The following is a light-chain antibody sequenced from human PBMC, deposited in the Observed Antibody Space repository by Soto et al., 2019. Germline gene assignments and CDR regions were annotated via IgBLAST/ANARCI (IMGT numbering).Light chain of an antibody. CDR1: QSVSNNY. CDR2: GAS. J-gene: IGKJ5*01. Sequence: EIVLTQSPGTLSLSPGERATLSCRASQSVSNNYLAWYQQKPGQAPRLLIYGASSRATGIPDRFTGSGSGTDFTLTISRLEPEDFAVFYCQVYGPSPPITFGQGTRLEIK. V-gene: IGKV3-20*01. CDR3: QVYGPSPPIT.